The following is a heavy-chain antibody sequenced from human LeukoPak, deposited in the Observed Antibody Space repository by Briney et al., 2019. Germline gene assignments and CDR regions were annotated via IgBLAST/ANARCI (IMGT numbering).Heavy chain of an antibody. CDR2: ISGSGGST. CDR3: AKMEKQQLGVVYYYYYVDV. V-gene: IGHV3-23*01. D-gene: IGHD6-13*01. CDR1: GFTFSSYA. Sequence: GGSLRLSCAASGFTFSSYAMSWVRQAPGKGLEWVSAISGSGGSTYYADSVKGRFTISRDNSKNTLYLQMNSLRAEDTAVYYCAKMEKQQLGVVYYYYYVDVWGKGTTVTVSS. J-gene: IGHJ6*03.